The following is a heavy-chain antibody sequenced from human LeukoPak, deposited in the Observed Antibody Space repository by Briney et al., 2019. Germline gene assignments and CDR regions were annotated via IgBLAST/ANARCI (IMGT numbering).Heavy chain of an antibody. CDR2: VYFSGTP. Sequence: SETLSLTCTVSGGSISSDPYYWGWIRQPPGKGLEWLGNVYFSGTPYYNASLKSRVTISVDTSKNHFSLRLSSVTAADTAVYYCARWVRLPAFRAFDIWGLGTKVTVSS. V-gene: IGHV4-39*02. CDR1: GGSISSDPYY. CDR3: ARWVRLPAFRAFDI. J-gene: IGHJ3*02. D-gene: IGHD5-12*01.